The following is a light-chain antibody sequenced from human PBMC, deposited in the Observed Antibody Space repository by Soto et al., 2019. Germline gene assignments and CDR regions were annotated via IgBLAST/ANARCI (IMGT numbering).Light chain of an antibody. V-gene: IGKV3-20*01. CDR1: QSVDSTY. CDR3: QQYGGSLT. J-gene: IGKJ4*01. CDR2: DAS. Sequence: EIVLTQSPGTLSSSPGDRVTLSCRASQSVDSTYLAWYQQTPGQAPRLLIYDASRRATGIPDRFSGSGSGIDFTLTINRLEPEDFAVYYCQQYGGSLTFGGGTKVDIK.